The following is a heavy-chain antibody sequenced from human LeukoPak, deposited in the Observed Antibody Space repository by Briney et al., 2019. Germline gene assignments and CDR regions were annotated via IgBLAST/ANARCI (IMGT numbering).Heavy chain of an antibody. CDR3: ARISSIVDPDAFDI. J-gene: IGHJ3*02. Sequence: PGGSPRLSCAASGFTFSNYWMSWVRQAPGKGLEWVANIKQDGSEKYYMDSVKGRFTISRDNAKNLLYLQMNSLRAEDTAVYYCARISSIVDPDAFDIWGQGTMVTVSS. CDR2: IKQDGSEK. D-gene: IGHD6-6*01. CDR1: GFTFSNYW. V-gene: IGHV3-7*01.